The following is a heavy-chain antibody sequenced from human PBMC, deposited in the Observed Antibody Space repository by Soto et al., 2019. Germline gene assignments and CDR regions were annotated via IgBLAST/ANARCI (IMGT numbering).Heavy chain of an antibody. Sequence: GESLKISCKGSGYSFTSYWISWVRQMPGKGLEWMGRIDPSDSYTNYSPSFQGHVTISADKSISTAYLQWSSLKASDTAMYYCERRKNTVTTDYGMDVWGQGTTVTVSS. D-gene: IGHD4-4*01. CDR1: GYSFTSYW. CDR2: IDPSDSYT. V-gene: IGHV5-10-1*01. CDR3: ERRKNTVTTDYGMDV. J-gene: IGHJ6*02.